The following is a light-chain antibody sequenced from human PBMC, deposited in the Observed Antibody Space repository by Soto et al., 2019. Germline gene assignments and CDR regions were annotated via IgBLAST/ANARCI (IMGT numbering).Light chain of an antibody. J-gene: IGKJ1*01. CDR3: QQRYNWPRT. Sequence: DIVLTQSPATLSLSPGERATLSCRASEDVSSSLAWYQQKPGQSPRLLIYDVSNRATGIPSRFSGSGSGADFTLTISSLEPDDFAVYHCQQRYNWPRTFGQGTKVEI. CDR1: EDVSSS. V-gene: IGKV3-11*01. CDR2: DVS.